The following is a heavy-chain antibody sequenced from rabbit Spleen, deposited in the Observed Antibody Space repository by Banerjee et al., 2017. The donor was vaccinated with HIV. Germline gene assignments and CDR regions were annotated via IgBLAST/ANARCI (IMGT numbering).Heavy chain of an antibody. CDR1: GFSFSDRDV. V-gene: IGHV1S45*01. CDR2: INAATAKP. D-gene: IGHD1-1*01. Sequence: QEQLVASGGGLVQPEGSLTLTCKASGFSFSDRDVMCWVRQAPGKGLEWIACINAATAKPVYATWAKGRFTISRTSSTTVTLQMTSLTAADRATYFCARDLLGVIGWNFYLWGPGTLVTVS. J-gene: IGHJ4*01. CDR3: ARDLLGVIGWNFYL.